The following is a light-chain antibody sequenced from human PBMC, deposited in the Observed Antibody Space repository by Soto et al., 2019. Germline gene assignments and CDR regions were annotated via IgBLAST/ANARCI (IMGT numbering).Light chain of an antibody. CDR3: SSYTSSSTHNYV. Sequence: QSALTQPASVSGAPGQSITISCIGTSSDVGGYNYVSWYQQHPGKAPKLMIYEVSNRPSGVANRFSGSKSDNTASLTISGLQAEDEDDYYCSSYTSSSTHNYVFGTGTKLTVL. CDR2: EVS. V-gene: IGLV2-14*01. J-gene: IGLJ1*01. CDR1: SSDVGGYNY.